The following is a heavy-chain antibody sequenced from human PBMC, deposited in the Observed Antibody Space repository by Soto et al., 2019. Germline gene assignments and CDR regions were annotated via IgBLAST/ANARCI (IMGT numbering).Heavy chain of an antibody. Sequence: PSETLSLTCVVSGCSISSGHHWGWVRQPPGKGLEWIGLMYQSGTTYYNPSLKSRVTMTVDTSKNQFSLNLNSVSAADTAVYYCARRSSGSYGWFDPWGQGTLVTVSS. D-gene: IGHD1-26*01. J-gene: IGHJ5*02. CDR2: MYQSGTT. V-gene: IGHV4-38-2*01. CDR1: GCSISSGHH. CDR3: ARRSSGSYGWFDP.